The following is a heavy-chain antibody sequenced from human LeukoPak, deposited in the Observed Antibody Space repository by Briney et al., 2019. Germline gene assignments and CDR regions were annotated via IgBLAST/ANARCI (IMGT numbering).Heavy chain of an antibody. J-gene: IGHJ4*02. D-gene: IGHD4/OR15-4a*01. V-gene: IGHV4-59*01. CDR2: IYYSGST. Sequence: SETLSLTCTVSGGSISSYYWSWIRQPPGKGLEWIGYIYYSGSTNYNPSLKSRVTISVDTSKNQFTLKLSSVTAADTAVYYCAREQHRDYGYDYWGQGTLVTVSS. CDR3: AREQHRDYGYDY. CDR1: GGSISSYY.